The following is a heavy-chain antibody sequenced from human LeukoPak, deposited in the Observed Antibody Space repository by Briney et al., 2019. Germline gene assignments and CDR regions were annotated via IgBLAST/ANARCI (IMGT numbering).Heavy chain of an antibody. V-gene: IGHV4-61*02. CDR1: GGSDSSGNYY. Sequence: SETLSLTCTVSGGSDSSGNYYWSWIRQPAGRGLEWIGRIYTSGSTNYNPSLKSRVTISIDTSKNQFSLKLSSVTAADTAVYYCATLRGVEDNMDVWGQGTTVTVSS. D-gene: IGHD3-10*01. J-gene: IGHJ6*02. CDR3: ATLRGVEDNMDV. CDR2: IYTSGST.